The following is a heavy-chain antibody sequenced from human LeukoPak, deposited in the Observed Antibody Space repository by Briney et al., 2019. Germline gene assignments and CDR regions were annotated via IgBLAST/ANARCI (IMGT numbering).Heavy chain of an antibody. J-gene: IGHJ6*03. D-gene: IGHD3-16*01. V-gene: IGHV4-39*07. CDR3: AREKIGTGTVLGKDYYYMDV. Sequence: SETLSLTCAVSGGSISSNSYYWDWIREPPGKRLEWIGSIYYSGSTYYNPSLKSRVTISVDTSKNQFSLKLSSVTAADTAMYYCAREKIGTGTVLGKDYYYMDVWGKGTTVTVSS. CDR2: IYYSGST. CDR1: GGSISSNSYY.